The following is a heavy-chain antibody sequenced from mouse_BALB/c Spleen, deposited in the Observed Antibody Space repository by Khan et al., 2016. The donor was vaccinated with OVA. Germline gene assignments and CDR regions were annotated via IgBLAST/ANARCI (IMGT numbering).Heavy chain of an antibody. CDR2: MIYTGYT. V-gene: IGHV3-8*02. J-gene: IGHJ3*01. CDR1: GDSITSGY. Sequence: EVQLQESGPSLVKPSQTLSLTCSVTGDSITSGYWSWIRKFPGNKLEYMGYMIYTGYTDFNPSLQSRLAITRHTSKNQYYLQLNSVTTEDTATYDCARSTYRYAFAYWGQGTLVTVSA. D-gene: IGHD2-14*01. CDR3: ARSTYRYAFAY.